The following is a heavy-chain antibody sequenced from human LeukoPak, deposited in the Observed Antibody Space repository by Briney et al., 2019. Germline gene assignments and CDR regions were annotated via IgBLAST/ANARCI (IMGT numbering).Heavy chain of an antibody. CDR3: ARAYHVAAAPFGAFDI. CDR1: GFTFSSYW. J-gene: IGHJ3*02. D-gene: IGHD2-15*01. V-gene: IGHV3-7*01. Sequence: GGSLRLSCAASGFTFSSYWMSWGRQAPGEGLEWVANIKQDGSEKYYVDSVKGRFTISRDNAKNSLYLQMNSLRAEDTAVYYCARAYHVAAAPFGAFDIWGQGTMVTVSS. CDR2: IKQDGSEK.